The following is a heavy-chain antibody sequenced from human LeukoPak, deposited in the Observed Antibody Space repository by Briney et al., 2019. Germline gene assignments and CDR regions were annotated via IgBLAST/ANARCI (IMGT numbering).Heavy chain of an antibody. D-gene: IGHD3-22*01. Sequence: GRSLRLSCAASGFTFSSYGMHWVRQAPGKGLEWVAVISYDGSNKYYADSVKGRFTISRDNSKNTLYLQMNSLRAEDTAVYYCARDRVGYYDSSGYYSPRFDYWGQGTLVTVSS. CDR3: ARDRVGYYDSSGYYSPRFDY. J-gene: IGHJ4*02. V-gene: IGHV3-30*03. CDR2: ISYDGSNK. CDR1: GFTFSSYG.